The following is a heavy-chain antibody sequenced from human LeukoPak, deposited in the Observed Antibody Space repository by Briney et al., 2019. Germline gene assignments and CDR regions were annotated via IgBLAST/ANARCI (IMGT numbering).Heavy chain of an antibody. V-gene: IGHV3-20*04. D-gene: IGHD6-13*01. CDR3: ARYSSRWYYFHMDV. CDR2: INWNGGST. Sequence: GGSLRLSCAASGFTFDDYGMSWIRQAPGKGLEWVSGINWNGGSTGYADSVKGRFTISRDNAKNSLYLQMNSLRAEDTAVYYCARYSSRWYYFHMDVWGKGTTVTVSS. J-gene: IGHJ6*03. CDR1: GFTFDDYG.